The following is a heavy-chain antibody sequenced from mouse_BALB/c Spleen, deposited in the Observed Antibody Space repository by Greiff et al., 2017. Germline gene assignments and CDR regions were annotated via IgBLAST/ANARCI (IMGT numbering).Heavy chain of an antibody. J-gene: IGHJ1*01. CDR1: GYSITSGYS. Sequence: ESGPGLVKPSQSLSLTCSVTGYSITSGYSWNWIRQFPGNKLEWMGYISYDGSNNYNPSLKNRISITRDTSKNQFFLKLNSVTTEDTATYYCARDRTTATWYFDVWGAGTTVTVSS. V-gene: IGHV3-6*02. CDR2: ISYDGSN. CDR3: ARDRTTATWYFDV. D-gene: IGHD1-2*01.